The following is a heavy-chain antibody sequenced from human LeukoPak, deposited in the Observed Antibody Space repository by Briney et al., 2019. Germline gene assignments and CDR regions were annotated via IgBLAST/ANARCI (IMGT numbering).Heavy chain of an antibody. J-gene: IGHJ5*02. CDR2: IIPIFGTA. CDR1: GGTFSSYA. D-gene: IGHD6-13*01. V-gene: IGHV1-69*05. CDR3: ARVVGPAAAGAYNWFDP. Sequence: SVKVSCKASGGTFSSYAISWVRQAPGQGLEWMGRIIPIFGTANYAQKFQGRVTITTDESTSTAYMELSSLRSDDTAVYYCARVVGPAAAGAYNWFDPWGQGTLVTVSS.